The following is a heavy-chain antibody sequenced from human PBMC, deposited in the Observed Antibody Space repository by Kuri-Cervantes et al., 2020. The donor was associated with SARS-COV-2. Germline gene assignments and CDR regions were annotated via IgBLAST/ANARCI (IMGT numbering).Heavy chain of an antibody. CDR1: GGSISSGSYY. J-gene: IGHJ3*02. Sequence: GSLRLSCTVSGGSISSGSYYWSWIRQPPGKGLEWIGYIYYSGSTNYNPSLKSRVTISVDTSKNQFSLKLSSVTAADTAVYYCAREVEGSDAFDIWGQGTMVTVSS. CDR3: AREVEGSDAFDI. V-gene: IGHV4-61*01. CDR2: IYYSGST.